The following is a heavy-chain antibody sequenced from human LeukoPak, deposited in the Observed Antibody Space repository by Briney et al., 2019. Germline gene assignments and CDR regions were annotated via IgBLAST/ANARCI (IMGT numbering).Heavy chain of an antibody. CDR2: IQNDGSKK. D-gene: IGHD1-7*01. CDR1: GFTLGSYG. V-gene: IGHV3-30*02. CDR3: AKDLRWNYNYYYYMDV. Sequence: GGSLRLSCPASGFTLGSYGMHWVRQAPGKGLEGVAFIQNDGSKKYYADSMKGRFTISRDNSKNTLYLQMNSLRAEDTAVYYCAKDLRWNYNYYYYMDVWGKGTTVTVSS. J-gene: IGHJ6*03.